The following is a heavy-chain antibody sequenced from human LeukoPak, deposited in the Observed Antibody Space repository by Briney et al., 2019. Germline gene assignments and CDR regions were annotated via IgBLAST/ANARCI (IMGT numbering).Heavy chain of an antibody. D-gene: IGHD3-10*01. CDR2: SYYSGST. CDR3: ARLDRTAERYGSGSYYFDY. V-gene: IGHV4-59*08. J-gene: IGHJ4*02. Sequence: SETLSLTCTVSGGSISSYDWSWIRQPPGKGLEWIGYSYYSGSTNYNPSLKSRITISVDTSKNQYSFNLNSVTAADTPVYYCARLDRTAERYGSGSYYFDYWGQGTLVTVSS. CDR1: GGSISSYD.